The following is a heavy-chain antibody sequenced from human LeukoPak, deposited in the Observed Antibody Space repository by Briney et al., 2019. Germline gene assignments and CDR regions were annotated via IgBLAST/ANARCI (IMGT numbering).Heavy chain of an antibody. CDR1: GYTFSDYY. D-gene: IGHD3-3*01. V-gene: IGHV1-2*02. CDR3: ARRGVYDFSTGYYRGPYDAFDI. J-gene: IGHJ3*02. CDR2: INPNSGDT. Sequence: ASVKVSCKTSGYTFSDYYIHWIRQAPGQGLEWVGWINPNSGDTDYAQKFQGRVTVTRDTSISTAYMELGRLRSDDTAVYYCARRGVYDFSTGYYRGPYDAFDIWGQGTMVTVSS.